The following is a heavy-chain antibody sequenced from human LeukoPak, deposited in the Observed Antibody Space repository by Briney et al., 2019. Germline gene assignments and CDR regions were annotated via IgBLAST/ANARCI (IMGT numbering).Heavy chain of an antibody. V-gene: IGHV3-30-3*01. CDR3: ARAGTPPEYYYYYYGMDV. J-gene: IGHJ6*02. Sequence: GGSLRLSCAASGLTFSSYAMHWVRQAPGKGLEWVAVISYDGSNKYYADSVKGRFTIARDNSKNTLYLQMNSLRAEGTAVYYCARAGTPPEYYYYYYGMDVWGQGTTVTVSS. CDR2: ISYDGSNK. CDR1: GLTFSSYA. D-gene: IGHD1-7*01.